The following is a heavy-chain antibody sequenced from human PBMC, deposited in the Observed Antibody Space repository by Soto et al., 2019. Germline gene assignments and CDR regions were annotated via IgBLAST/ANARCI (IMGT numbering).Heavy chain of an antibody. D-gene: IGHD3-9*01. Sequence: GESLKISCKGSGYSFTSYWIGWVRQMPGKGLEWMGIIYPGDSDTRYSPSFQGQVTISADKSISTAYLQWSSLKASDTAMYYCATSRQDILTGYYTALLAYCGKGTLVTVYS. J-gene: IGHJ4*02. CDR2: IYPGDSDT. V-gene: IGHV5-51*01. CDR3: ATSRQDILTGYYTALLAY. CDR1: GYSFTSYW.